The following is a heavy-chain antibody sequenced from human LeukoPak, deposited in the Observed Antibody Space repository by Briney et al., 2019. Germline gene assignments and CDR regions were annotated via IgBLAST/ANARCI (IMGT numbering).Heavy chain of an antibody. D-gene: IGHD3-10*01. CDR1: GYTFTSYG. J-gene: IGHJ4*02. V-gene: IGHV1-18*01. CDR2: ISAYNGNT. Sequence: ASVKVSCKASGYTFTSYGISWVRQAPGQGLEWMGWISAYNGNTNYAQKLQGRVAMTTDTSTSTAYMELRSLRSDDTAVYYCARDHDTMVRGVLSYWGQGTLVTVSS. CDR3: ARDHDTMVRGVLSY.